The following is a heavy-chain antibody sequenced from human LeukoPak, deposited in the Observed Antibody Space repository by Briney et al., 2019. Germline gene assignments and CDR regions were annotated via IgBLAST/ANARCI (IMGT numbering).Heavy chain of an antibody. CDR2: ISWNSGNI. J-gene: IGHJ3*02. Sequence: GRSLRLSCAASGFTFDDYAMHWVRQAPGKGLEWVSGISWNSGNIGYADSVKGRFTISRDNAKNSLYLQMNSLRAEDTALYYCAKDRGSGYYYESAFDIGGQGKMVTVSS. CDR3: AKDRGSGYYYESAFDI. D-gene: IGHD3-22*01. V-gene: IGHV3-9*01. CDR1: GFTFDDYA.